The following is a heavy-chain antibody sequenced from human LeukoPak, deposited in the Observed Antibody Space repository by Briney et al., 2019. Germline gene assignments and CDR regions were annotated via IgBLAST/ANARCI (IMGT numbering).Heavy chain of an antibody. CDR2: IYSGGST. Sequence: GGSLRLSCAASGFIVSSNYMTWVRQAPGKGREWVSVIYSGGSTYYADSVKGRFTISRDTPKNTLYLQMNSLRADDTAVYYCARDVGFIVGATPGAFDVWGQGTMVTVSS. V-gene: IGHV3-66*01. D-gene: IGHD1-26*01. J-gene: IGHJ3*01. CDR3: ARDVGFIVGATPGAFDV. CDR1: GFIVSSNY.